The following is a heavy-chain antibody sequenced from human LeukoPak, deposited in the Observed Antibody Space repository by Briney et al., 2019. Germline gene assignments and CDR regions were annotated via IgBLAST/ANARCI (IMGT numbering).Heavy chain of an antibody. CDR3: ARSRGIAAAGTVPLDY. J-gene: IGHJ4*02. D-gene: IGHD6-13*01. CDR2: MNPNSGNT. V-gene: IGHV1-8*01. CDR1: GYTFTSYD. Sequence: ASVKVSCKASGYTFTSYDINWVRQATGQGLEWMGWMNPNSGNTGYAQKFQGRVTITRNTSISTAYMELSSLRSEDTAVYYCARSRGIAAAGTVPLDYWGQGTLVTVSS.